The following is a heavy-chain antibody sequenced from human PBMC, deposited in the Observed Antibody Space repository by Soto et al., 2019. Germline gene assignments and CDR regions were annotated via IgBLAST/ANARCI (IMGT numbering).Heavy chain of an antibody. CDR3: AADGYFDDSIYVFDI. Sequence: ASVKVSCKISGFTFGSSAGQWVRQAREQRLELIGWIVVGSGNTNFAQKLQERVTITRDMSTSTAYMELSSLISEVMALYYCAADGYFDDSIYVFDIWGQGTTVPVSS. CDR2: IVVGSGNT. D-gene: IGHD3-22*01. CDR1: GFTFGSSA. V-gene: IGHV1-58*01. J-gene: IGHJ3*02.